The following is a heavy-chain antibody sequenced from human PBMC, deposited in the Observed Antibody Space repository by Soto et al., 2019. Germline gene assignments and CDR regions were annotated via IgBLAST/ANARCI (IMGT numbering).Heavy chain of an antibody. J-gene: IGHJ4*02. Sequence: PSETLSLTCTVSGGSINTVNYFWSWIRQSPDKGLEWVATIHFGGNTYYSPSLKSRVNISVDTSKNRFSLNLNSVTAADTAVYFCATLRVVEDFIEYYSGGGSNSWGQGTGVP. CDR3: ATLRVVEDFIEYYSGGGSNS. V-gene: IGHV4-39*02. D-gene: IGHD3-16*01. CDR1: GGSINTVNYF. CDR2: IHFGGNT.